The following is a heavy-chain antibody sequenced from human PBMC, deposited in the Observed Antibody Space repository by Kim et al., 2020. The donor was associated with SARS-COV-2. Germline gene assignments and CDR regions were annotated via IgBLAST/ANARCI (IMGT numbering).Heavy chain of an antibody. CDR1: GYTFTGYY. CDR3: ARVPYCSSTSCYLGWFDP. V-gene: IGHV1-2*06. D-gene: IGHD2-2*01. J-gene: IGHJ5*02. Sequence: ASVKVSCKASGYTFTGYYMHWVRQAPGQGLEWMGRINPNSGGTNYAQKFQGRVTMTRDTSISTAYMELSRLRSDDTAVYYCARVPYCSSTSCYLGWFDPWGQGTLVTVSS. CDR2: INPNSGGT.